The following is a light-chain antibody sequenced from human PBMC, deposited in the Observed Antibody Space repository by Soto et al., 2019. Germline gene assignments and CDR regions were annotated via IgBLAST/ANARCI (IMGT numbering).Light chain of an antibody. CDR3: SSYTSSSTLYVV. V-gene: IGLV2-14*01. Sequence: QSALTQPASVSGSPGQSITISCTGTSSDVGGYNYVSWYQQHPGKAPKLMIYDVSNRPSGVSNSFSGSKSGNTASLTISGLHAEDEADYYCSSYTSSSTLYVVFGGGTKLTVL. CDR2: DVS. J-gene: IGLJ2*01. CDR1: SSDVGGYNY.